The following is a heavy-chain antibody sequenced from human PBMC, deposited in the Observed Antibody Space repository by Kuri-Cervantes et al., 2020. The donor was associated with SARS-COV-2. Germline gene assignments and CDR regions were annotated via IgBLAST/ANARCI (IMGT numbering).Heavy chain of an antibody. CDR3: ARDDRITMIRD. J-gene: IGHJ1*01. CDR2: IYHSGSA. CDR1: GFSLSNARM. V-gene: IGHV4-38-2*02. Sequence: SGPTLVKPTETLTLTCTVSGFSLSNARMGASWIRQPPGKGLEWIGSIYHSGSAYYNPSLKSRVAISVDTSKNQFSLKLTSVTAADTAVYYCARDDRITMIRDWGQGTLVTVSS. D-gene: IGHD3-10*01.